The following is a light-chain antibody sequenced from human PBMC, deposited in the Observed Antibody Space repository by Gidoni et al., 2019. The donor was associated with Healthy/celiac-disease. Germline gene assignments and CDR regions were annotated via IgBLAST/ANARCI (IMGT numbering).Light chain of an antibody. V-gene: IGKV4-1*01. Sequence: DIVMTQSPDSMDVSLGERATINCKSSQSVLYSSKHKTYLAWYQNKPGQPPKLLIYWPSTRESGVPDRFIGSGSWPYLTLTIRSLQAEDVAVYSCQQYYSTPWTFGQGTKVEIK. CDR2: WPS. CDR1: QSVLYSSKHKTY. J-gene: IGKJ1*01. CDR3: QQYYSTPWT.